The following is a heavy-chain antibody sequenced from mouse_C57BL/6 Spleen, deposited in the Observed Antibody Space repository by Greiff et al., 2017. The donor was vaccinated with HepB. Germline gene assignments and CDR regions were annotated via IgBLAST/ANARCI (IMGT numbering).Heavy chain of an antibody. Sequence: VQLQQSGAELVKPGASVKLSCKASGYTFTEYTIHWVKQRSGQGLEWIGWFYPGSGSIKYNEKFKDKATLTADKTSSTVYMELSRLTSEDSAVYFCARHEEEIYYEYGGWFAYWGQGTLVTVSA. CDR1: GYTFTEYT. CDR3: ARHEEEIYYEYGGWFAY. V-gene: IGHV1-62-2*01. J-gene: IGHJ3*01. D-gene: IGHD2-4*01. CDR2: FYPGSGSI.